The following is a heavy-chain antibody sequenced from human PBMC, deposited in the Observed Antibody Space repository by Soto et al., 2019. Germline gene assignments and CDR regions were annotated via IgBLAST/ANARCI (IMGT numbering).Heavy chain of an antibody. CDR1: GFTFSGYG. Sequence: QVQLVESGGGVVQPGRPLRLSCAASGFTFSGYGMHWVRQAPGKGLEWVAVIWYDGSNKYYADSVKGQFTISRDNSANTLYLQMGSLRAEDTAVYYCERMLGAVSGRCDYWGQGTLVTVSS. J-gene: IGHJ4*02. CDR2: IWYDGSNK. V-gene: IGHV3-33*01. CDR3: ERMLGAVSGRCDY. D-gene: IGHD6-19*01.